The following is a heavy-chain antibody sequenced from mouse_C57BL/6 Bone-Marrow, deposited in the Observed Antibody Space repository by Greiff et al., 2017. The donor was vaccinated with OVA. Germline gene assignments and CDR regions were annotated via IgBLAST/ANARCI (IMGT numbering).Heavy chain of an antibody. V-gene: IGHV1-52*01. CDR2: IDPSDSET. J-gene: IGHJ3*01. CDR3: ARRDYYGSSPWFAY. D-gene: IGHD1-1*01. CDR1: GYTFTSYW. Sequence: QVQLQQPGAELVRPGSSVKLSCKASGYTFTSYWMHWVKQRPIQGLEWIGNIDPSDSETHYNQEFKDKATLTVDKSSSTAYMQLSSLTSEDSAVYYCARRDYYGSSPWFAYWGQGTLVTVSA.